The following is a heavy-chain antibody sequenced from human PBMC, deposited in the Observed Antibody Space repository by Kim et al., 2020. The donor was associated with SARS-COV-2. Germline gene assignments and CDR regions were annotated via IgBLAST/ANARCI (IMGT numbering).Heavy chain of an antibody. Sequence: ASVKVSCKASGYTFNSYAISWVRQAPGQGLESMGWISTDNGNTKYAQKFQGRVTMTTDTSTSTAYMELRSLRSDDTAIYYCARDYRTYYYDAFDYWGQGT. CDR2: ISTDNGNT. J-gene: IGHJ4*02. D-gene: IGHD3-22*01. CDR1: GYTFNSYA. CDR3: ARDYRTYYYDAFDY. V-gene: IGHV1-18*01.